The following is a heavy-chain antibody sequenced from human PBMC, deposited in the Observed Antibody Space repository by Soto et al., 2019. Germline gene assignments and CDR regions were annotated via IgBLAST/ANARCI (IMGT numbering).Heavy chain of an antibody. J-gene: IGHJ4*02. D-gene: IGHD1-7*01. V-gene: IGHV1-69*06. CDR2: IIPISGAA. Sequence: SVNVSYMASLWSFRNYVGNFVGQAPGQGLEWMGRIIPISGAANYAQKFQGRVTITADKSTSTSYMELSSLRSEDTAVYYCARDMTRTVVPYFDFWGQGTLVTVSS. CDR3: ARDMTRTVVPYFDF. CDR1: LWSFRNYV.